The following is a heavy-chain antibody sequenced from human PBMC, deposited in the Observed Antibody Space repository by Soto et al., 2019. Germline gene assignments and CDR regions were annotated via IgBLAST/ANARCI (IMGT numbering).Heavy chain of an antibody. CDR1: GGSICSCVYY. D-gene: IGHD3-10*01. V-gene: IGHV4-31*03. CDR3: ARVDVVRGVNLDY. J-gene: IGHJ4*02. CDR2: IYYSGST. Sequence: SETPSLTSTVSGGSICSCVYYGSWNRQHPGKGLEWIGYIYYSGSTYYNPSLKSRVTISVDTSKNQFSLKLSSVTAADTAVYYCARVDVVRGVNLDYWGQGTLVTVSS.